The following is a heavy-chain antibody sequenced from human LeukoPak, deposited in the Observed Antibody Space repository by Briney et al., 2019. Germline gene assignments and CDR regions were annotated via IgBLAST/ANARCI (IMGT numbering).Heavy chain of an antibody. CDR1: GFMFRDYT. J-gene: IGHJ4*02. CDR2: ISGSGGST. CDR3: AKAALGSSTSCPDY. D-gene: IGHD2-2*01. V-gene: IGHV3-23*01. Sequence: GGSLRLSCAASGFMFRDYTVHWVRLAPGKGLEWVSAISGSGGSTYYADSAKGRFTISRDNSKNTLYLQMNSLRAEDTAVYYCAKAALGSSTSCPDYWGQGTLVTVSS.